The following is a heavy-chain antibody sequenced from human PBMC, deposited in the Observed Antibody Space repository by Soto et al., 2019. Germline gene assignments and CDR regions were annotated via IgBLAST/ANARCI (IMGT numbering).Heavy chain of an antibody. CDR2: IYYSGST. D-gene: IGHD3-22*01. CDR1: GGSISSSSYF. V-gene: IGHV4-39*01. CDR3: ARVYGETMIVVVPPICASDI. Sequence: PSETLSLTCTVSGGSISSSSYFWGWIRQPPGKGLEWIGSIYYSGSTYYNPSLKSRVTVSVDTSKNQFSLKLSSVTAADTAVYYCARVYGETMIVVVPPICASDIWGQGTMVTVSS. J-gene: IGHJ3*02.